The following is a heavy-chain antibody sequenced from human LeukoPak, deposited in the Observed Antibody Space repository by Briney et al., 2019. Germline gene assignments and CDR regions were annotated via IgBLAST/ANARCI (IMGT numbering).Heavy chain of an antibody. CDR2: IYSSGST. CDR1: GFTVSSNY. V-gene: IGHV3-53*01. Sequence: GGSLRLSCAASGFTVSSNYMSWVRQAPGKGLEWVSVIYSSGSTYYADSVKGRFTISRDNSKNTLPLQMNTLRAEDTAVYYCASRIATAGSVDYWGQGTLVTVSS. D-gene: IGHD6-13*01. J-gene: IGHJ4*02. CDR3: ASRIATAGSVDY.